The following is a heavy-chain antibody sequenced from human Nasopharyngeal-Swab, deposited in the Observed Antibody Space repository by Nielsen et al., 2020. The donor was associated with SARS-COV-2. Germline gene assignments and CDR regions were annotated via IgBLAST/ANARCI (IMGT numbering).Heavy chain of an antibody. Sequence: AGSLRLSCTASGFTFSSYDMNWVRQAPGTGLELVSYISSSGSTIYYADPLKGRFTISRVNAKNSLYLQMNSLRAEDTAVYYCARDIKRYFDWLLPSYYYYGMDVWGQGTTVTVSS. CDR3: ARDIKRYFDWLLPSYYYYGMDV. V-gene: IGHV3-48*03. CDR1: GFTFSSYD. CDR2: ISSSGSTI. J-gene: IGHJ6*02. D-gene: IGHD3-9*01.